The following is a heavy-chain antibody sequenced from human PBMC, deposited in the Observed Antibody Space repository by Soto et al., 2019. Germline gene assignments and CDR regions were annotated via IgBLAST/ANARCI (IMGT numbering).Heavy chain of an antibody. CDR2: INPNSGGT. Sequence: VASVKVSCKASGYTFTGYYMHWVRQAPGQGLEWMGWINPNSGGTNYAQKFQGRVTMTRDTSISTAYMELSRLRSDDTAVYYCARAPRRTYYDYVWGSYRYYPFDYWGQGTLVTVS. CDR1: GYTFTGYY. V-gene: IGHV1-2*02. CDR3: ARAPRRTYYDYVWGSYRYYPFDY. J-gene: IGHJ4*02. D-gene: IGHD3-16*02.